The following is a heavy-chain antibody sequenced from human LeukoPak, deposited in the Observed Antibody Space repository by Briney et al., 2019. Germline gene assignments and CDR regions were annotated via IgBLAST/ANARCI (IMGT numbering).Heavy chain of an antibody. CDR1: GFTFSSYA. Sequence: GGSLRLSCAASGFTFSSYAMSWVRQAPGKGLEWVSAISGSGGSTYYADSVKGRFTISRDNSKNTLYLQMNSLRAEDTAVYYCAKGDLTILGVVTPTGAFDIWGQGTMVTVSS. D-gene: IGHD3-3*01. CDR3: AKGDLTILGVVTPTGAFDI. V-gene: IGHV3-23*01. J-gene: IGHJ3*02. CDR2: ISGSGGST.